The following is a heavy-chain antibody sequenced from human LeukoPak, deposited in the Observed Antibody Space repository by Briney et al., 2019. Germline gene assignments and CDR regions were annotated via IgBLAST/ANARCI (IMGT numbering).Heavy chain of an antibody. CDR2: IYHSGST. J-gene: IGHJ4*02. D-gene: IGHD6-13*01. Sequence: KSSETLSLTCAVSGGSISSSNWWSWVRQPPGKGLEWIGEIYHSGSTNYNPSLKSRVTISVDKSKNQFSLKLSSVTAADTAVYYCARAPRIAAAFDDYWGQGTLVTVSS. CDR1: GGSISSSNW. V-gene: IGHV4-4*02. CDR3: ARAPRIAAAFDDY.